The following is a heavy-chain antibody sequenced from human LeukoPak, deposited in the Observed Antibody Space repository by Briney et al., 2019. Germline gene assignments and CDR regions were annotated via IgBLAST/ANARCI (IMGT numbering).Heavy chain of an antibody. CDR2: IRSKANSYAT. CDR1: GFTFSGSA. V-gene: IGHV3-73*01. D-gene: IGHD3-22*01. J-gene: IGHJ4*02. CDR3: QTYDSSGSEDY. Sequence: PGGSLRLSCAASGFTFSGSAMHWVRQAAGKGLEGVGRIRSKANSYATAYAASVKGRFTISRDDSKNTAYLQMSSLKTEDTAVYYCQTYDSSGSEDYWGQGTLVTVSS.